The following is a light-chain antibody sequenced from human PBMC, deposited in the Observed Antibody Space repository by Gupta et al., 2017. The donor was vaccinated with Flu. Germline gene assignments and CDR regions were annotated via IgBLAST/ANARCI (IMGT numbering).Light chain of an antibody. J-gene: IGLJ3*02. CDR2: EVT. V-gene: IGLV2-8*01. CDR1: SSDVGGYNS. CDR3: CAHAGNFNVM. Sequence: VTSSRTGSSSDVGGYNSVYWYQRNPGRSLKLLIYEVTKRTAGVPDRFSGSKSGNTASLTVSGRQAAEEAVYYCCAHAGNFNVMFGGGTKLTVV.